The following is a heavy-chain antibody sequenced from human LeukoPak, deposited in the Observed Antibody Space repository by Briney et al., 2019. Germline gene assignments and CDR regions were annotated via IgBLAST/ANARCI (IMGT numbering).Heavy chain of an antibody. D-gene: IGHD2-15*01. CDR1: GFSSSSYA. Sequence: GGSLRLSCTVSGFSSSSYAMSWVRRAPGKGLEWVSATSSSDDGKYYADSVRGRFTISRDNSRNTMYLQMNSLRAEDAAVYYCAKAPVTSCRGAFCYPFDSWGQGTLVTVSS. J-gene: IGHJ4*02. V-gene: IGHV3-23*01. CDR2: TSSSDDGK. CDR3: AKAPVTSCRGAFCYPFDS.